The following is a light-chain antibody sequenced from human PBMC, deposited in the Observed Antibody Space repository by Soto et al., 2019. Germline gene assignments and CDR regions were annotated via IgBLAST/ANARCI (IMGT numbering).Light chain of an antibody. V-gene: IGKV1-12*01. Sequence: DIQMTQSPSSVSASVGDRVTITCRASQGISNWLAWYQQQPGKAPKLLIYGASSLQSGVPSRFSGGGSGTHFTLIISSLQPEDCATYYGQQTNTVLPLTFGGGTKGEI. CDR1: QGISNW. CDR3: QQTNTVLPLT. J-gene: IGKJ4*01. CDR2: GAS.